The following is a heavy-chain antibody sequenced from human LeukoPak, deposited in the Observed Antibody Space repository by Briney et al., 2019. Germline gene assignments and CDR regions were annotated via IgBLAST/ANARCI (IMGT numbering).Heavy chain of an antibody. CDR1: SGSISTSNYY. D-gene: IGHD6-13*01. CDR2: IYYSGST. Sequence: SETLSLTCTVSSGSISTSNYYWGWVRQPPGKALEWIGYIYYSGSTNYNPSLKSRVTISVDTSKNQFSLKLSSVTAADTAVYYCARADAAGTGRFDYWGQGTLVTVSS. CDR3: ARADAAGTGRFDY. V-gene: IGHV4-61*05. J-gene: IGHJ4*02.